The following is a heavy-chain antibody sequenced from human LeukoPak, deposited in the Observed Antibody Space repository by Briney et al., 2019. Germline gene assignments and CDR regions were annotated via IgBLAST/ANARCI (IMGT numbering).Heavy chain of an antibody. CDR3: ARNAFNWNSFDI. D-gene: IGHD1-7*01. Sequence: SETLSLTCTVSGGSISSTSYYWGWLRQPPGKGLEWIGSIYYSGSTYYNPSLKSRVTISVDTSKNQFSLKLSSVTAADTAVYYCARNAFNWNSFDIWGHGTMVTVSS. J-gene: IGHJ3*02. CDR2: IYYSGST. V-gene: IGHV4-39*01. CDR1: GGSISSTSYY.